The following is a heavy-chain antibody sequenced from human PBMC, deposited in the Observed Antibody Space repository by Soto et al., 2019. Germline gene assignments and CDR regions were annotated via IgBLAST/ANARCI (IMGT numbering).Heavy chain of an antibody. Sequence: ASVKVSCKVSGYTLTELSMHWVRQAPGKGLEWMGGFDPEDGETIYAQKFQGRVTMTEDTSTDTAYMELSSLRSEDTAVYYCATPIAVAGFIDYWGQGTLVTVSS. D-gene: IGHD6-19*01. V-gene: IGHV1-24*01. J-gene: IGHJ4*02. CDR2: FDPEDGET. CDR1: GYTLTELS. CDR3: ATPIAVAGFIDY.